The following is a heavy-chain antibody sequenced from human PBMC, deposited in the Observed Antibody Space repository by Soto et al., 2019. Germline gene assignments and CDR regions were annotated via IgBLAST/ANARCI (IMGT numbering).Heavy chain of an antibody. CDR1: GFTFNTFA. Sequence: GGSLRLSCAASGFTFNTFALTWVRQAPGKGLEWVSSITVDGGSTYYVDSVKGRFTVSRDNSKNTLYLQMDSLRAEDTAVYYCAKVVYESSVNDPLDIWGQGTMVTVSS. D-gene: IGHD3-22*01. V-gene: IGHV3-23*01. CDR2: ITVDGGST. J-gene: IGHJ3*02. CDR3: AKVVYESSVNDPLDI.